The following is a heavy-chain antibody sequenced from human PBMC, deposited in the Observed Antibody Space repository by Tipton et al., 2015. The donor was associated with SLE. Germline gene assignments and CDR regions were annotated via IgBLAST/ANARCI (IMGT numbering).Heavy chain of an antibody. Sequence: GSLRLSCAASGFTFSKFAMSWVRQAPGKGLEWVSVIYAGGSLFYADSVKGRFTISRDNSKNTLYLQMNSLRTDDTAVYYCAKDLRPGARQLAFDLWGQGTMVTVSS. CDR1: GFTFSKFA. J-gene: IGHJ3*01. D-gene: IGHD1-1*01. CDR3: AKDLRPGARQLAFDL. CDR2: IYAGGSL. V-gene: IGHV3-23*03.